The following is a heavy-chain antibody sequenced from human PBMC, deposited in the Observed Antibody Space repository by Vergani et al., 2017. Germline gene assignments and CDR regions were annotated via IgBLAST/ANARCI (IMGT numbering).Heavy chain of an antibody. D-gene: IGHD2-15*01. J-gene: IGHJ4*02. CDR3: ARDDCSGGSCYEDGY. Sequence: QVQLVQSRAEVKKPGSSVKVSCKASGGTFSSYAISWVRQAPRQGLEWMGGIIPIFGTANYAQKFQGRVTITADESTSTAYMELSSLRSEDTAVYYCARDDCSGGSCYEDGYWGQGTLVTVSS. CDR2: IIPIFGTA. CDR1: GGTFSSYA. V-gene: IGHV1-69*12.